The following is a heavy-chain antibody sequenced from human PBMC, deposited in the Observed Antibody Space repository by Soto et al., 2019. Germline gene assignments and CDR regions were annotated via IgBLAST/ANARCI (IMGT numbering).Heavy chain of an antibody. Sequence: PGGSLRLSCAASGFTFSSYGMHWVRQAPGKGLEWVAVISYDGSNKYYADSVKGRFTISRDNSKNTLYLQMNSLRAEDTAVYYCAKGVGGYCSGGSCRGRLDVWGQGTTVTVSS. CDR1: GFTFSSYG. CDR2: ISYDGSNK. J-gene: IGHJ6*02. CDR3: AKGVGGYCSGGSCRGRLDV. V-gene: IGHV3-30*18. D-gene: IGHD2-15*01.